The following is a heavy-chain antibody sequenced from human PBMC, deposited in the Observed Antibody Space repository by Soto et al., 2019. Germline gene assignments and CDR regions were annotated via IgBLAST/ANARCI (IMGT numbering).Heavy chain of an antibody. CDR2: IIPVFATT. Sequence: QEQLVQSGAEVKKSGSSVKVSCKASGGLFSTYAISWVRQAPGQGLEWMGGIIPVFATTYYAEKFEGRVTITADESTNTAYMELSSLRSEATAMYYCARGDSGYVWFNEIWGQGALVTVSS. V-gene: IGHV1-69*01. D-gene: IGHD3-22*01. CDR3: ARGDSGYVWFNEI. J-gene: IGHJ4*02. CDR1: GGLFSTYA.